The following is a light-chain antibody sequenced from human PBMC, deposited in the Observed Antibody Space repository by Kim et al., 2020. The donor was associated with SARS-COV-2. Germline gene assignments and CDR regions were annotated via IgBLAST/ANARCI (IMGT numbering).Light chain of an antibody. J-gene: IGLJ1*01. CDR3: CSYAGSYTYV. V-gene: IGLV2-11*01. CDR2: DVS. Sequence: GQSVTISCTGTSSDVGGYNYVSWYQQHPGKAPKLMIYDVSKRLSGVPDRFSGSKSGNTASLTISGLQAEDEADYYCCSYAGSYTYVFGTGTKVTVL. CDR1: SSDVGGYNY.